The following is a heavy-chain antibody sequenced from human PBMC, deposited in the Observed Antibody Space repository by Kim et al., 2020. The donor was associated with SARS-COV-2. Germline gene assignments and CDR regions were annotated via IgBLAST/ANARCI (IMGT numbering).Heavy chain of an antibody. CDR1: GGSFSGYY. J-gene: IGHJ5*02. V-gene: IGHV4-34*01. D-gene: IGHD3-3*01. Sequence: SETLSLTCAVYGGSFSGYYWSWIRQPPGKGLEWIGEINHSGSTNYNPSLKSRVTISVDTSKNQFSLKLSSVTAADTAVYYCARVGTTIFGVVIPRGWFDPWGQGTLVTVSS. CDR3: ARVGTTIFGVVIPRGWFDP. CDR2: INHSGST.